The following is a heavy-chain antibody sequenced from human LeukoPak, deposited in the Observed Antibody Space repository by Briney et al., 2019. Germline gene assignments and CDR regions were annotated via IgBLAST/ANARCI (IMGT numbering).Heavy chain of an antibody. Sequence: PGGSLRLSCAASGFSFDDYAMSWVRQAPGKGLEWVSVIYSGGSTYYADSVKGRFTISRDNSKNTLYLQMNSLRAEDTAVYYCARDSRGNWYFDLWGRGTLVTVSS. CDR3: ARDSRGNWYFDL. J-gene: IGHJ2*01. CDR1: GFSFDDYA. CDR2: IYSGGST. V-gene: IGHV3-53*01. D-gene: IGHD1-26*01.